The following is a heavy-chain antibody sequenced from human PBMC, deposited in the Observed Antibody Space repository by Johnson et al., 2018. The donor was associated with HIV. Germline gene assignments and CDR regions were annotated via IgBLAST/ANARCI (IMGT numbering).Heavy chain of an antibody. V-gene: IGHV3-73*01. D-gene: IGHD3-22*01. CDR1: GFTFSGSA. Sequence: VQLVESGGGLIQPGGSLRLSCAASGFTFSGSAMHWVRQASGKGLEWVGRIRTKANSYATAYAASVKGRFTISRDDSKNTLYLQMNSLRTEDTAVYYCARGQRASMKVVVDIWGQGTKVTVSS. CDR3: ARGQRASMKVVVDI. J-gene: IGHJ3*02. CDR2: IRTKANSYAT.